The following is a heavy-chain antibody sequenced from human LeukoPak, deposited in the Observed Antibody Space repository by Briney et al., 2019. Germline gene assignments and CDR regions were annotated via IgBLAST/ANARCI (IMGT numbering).Heavy chain of an antibody. CDR1: GFTFTSYG. D-gene: IGHD1-26*01. Sequence: PGGSLRLSCAASGFTFTSYGISWVRQAPGQGLEWMGWISAYNGNTNYAQKLQGRVTMTTDTSTSTAYMELRSLRSDDTAVYYCARRQIVGATASDYWGQGTLVTVSS. J-gene: IGHJ4*02. CDR2: ISAYNGNT. V-gene: IGHV1-18*01. CDR3: ARRQIVGATASDY.